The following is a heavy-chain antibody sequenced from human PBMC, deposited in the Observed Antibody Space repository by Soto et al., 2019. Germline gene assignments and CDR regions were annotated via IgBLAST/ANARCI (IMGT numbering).Heavy chain of an antibody. Sequence: QVQLQESGPGLVKPSETLSLTCTVSGGSIYRSGYYWGWIRQPPGRGLEWIGNIDYNGVTYSNTSLKSRVTISRDTSKYQFSLKLTSVTAADTALYYCGKVLVGATGHTDSDSWGPGTLVAVSS. V-gene: IGHV4-39*01. J-gene: IGHJ4*02. D-gene: IGHD2-15*01. CDR2: IDYNGVT. CDR3: GKVLVGATGHTDSDS. CDR1: GGSIYRSGYY.